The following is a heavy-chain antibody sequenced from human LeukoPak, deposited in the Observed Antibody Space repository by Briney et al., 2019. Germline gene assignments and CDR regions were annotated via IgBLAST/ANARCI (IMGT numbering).Heavy chain of an antibody. CDR1: GFTFSSYW. V-gene: IGHV3-7*01. J-gene: IGHJ6*03. CDR2: IKQDGSEK. Sequence: GGSLRLSCAASGFTFSSYWMSWVRQAPGKGLEWVANIKQDGSEKYYVDSVKGRFTISRDNAKNSLYLQMNSLRAEDTAVYYCARAEKSYYYYYYYMDVWGKGTTVTVSS. CDR3: ARAEKSYYYYYYYMDV.